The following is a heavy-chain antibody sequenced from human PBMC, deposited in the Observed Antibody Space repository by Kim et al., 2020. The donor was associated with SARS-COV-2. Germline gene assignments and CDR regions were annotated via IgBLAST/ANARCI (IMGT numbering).Heavy chain of an antibody. J-gene: IGHJ4*02. CDR2: IYYSGST. CDR1: GGSISGGGYY. V-gene: IGHV4-31*03. D-gene: IGHD6-13*01. Sequence: SETLSLTCTVSGGSISGGGYYWSWLRQHPGMGLEWIGYIYYSGSTYYNPSLKSRVTISVDTSKNQFSLKLSSVAAADTAVYSCATSIAAAGPFDYWGQGTLVTVSS. CDR3: ATSIAAAGPFDY.